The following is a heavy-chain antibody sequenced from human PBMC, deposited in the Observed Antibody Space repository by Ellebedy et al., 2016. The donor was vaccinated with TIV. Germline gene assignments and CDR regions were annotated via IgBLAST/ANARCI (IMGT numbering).Heavy chain of an antibody. CDR3: ARGHCTTTSCWHNFDY. CDR1: GGTFSSYA. D-gene: IGHD2-2*01. CDR2: IIPLFGTA. Sequence: SVKVSXKASGGTFSSYAVVWVRQAPGQGLEWMGGIIPLFGTANYTQKFQGRVTLTADDSTGTAYMELSSLRSDDTAVYYCARGHCTTTSCWHNFDYWGQGTLVTVSS. V-gene: IGHV1-69*13. J-gene: IGHJ4*02.